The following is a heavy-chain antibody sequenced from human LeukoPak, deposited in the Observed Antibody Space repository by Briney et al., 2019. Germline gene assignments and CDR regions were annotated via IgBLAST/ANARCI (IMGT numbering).Heavy chain of an antibody. D-gene: IGHD3-10*01. Sequence: SETLSLTCAVYGGSFSGYYWSWIRQPPGKGLEWIGEINHSGSTYHNPSLKSRVTISVDTSKNQFSLKLSSVTAADTAVYYCARDSGSGSYYFYWGQGTLVTVSS. J-gene: IGHJ4*02. CDR1: GGSFSGYY. V-gene: IGHV4-34*01. CDR2: INHSGST. CDR3: ARDSGSGSYYFY.